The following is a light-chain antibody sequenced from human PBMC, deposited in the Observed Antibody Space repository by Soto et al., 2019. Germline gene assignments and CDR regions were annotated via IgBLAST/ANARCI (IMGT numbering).Light chain of an antibody. Sequence: EVVLTQSAGTLSLSPGERASLSCSASQSVSSSYLAWYQQKPGQAPRLLIYGASSRATGIPDRFSGSGSGTVFTLTISRLEPEDFAVYYCQKYGSSLFTFGPGTKVDI. J-gene: IGKJ3*01. CDR2: GAS. V-gene: IGKV3-20*01. CDR3: QKYGSSLFT. CDR1: QSVSSSY.